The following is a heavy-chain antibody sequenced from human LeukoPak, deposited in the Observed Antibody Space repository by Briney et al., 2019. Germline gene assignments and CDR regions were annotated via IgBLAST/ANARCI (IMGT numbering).Heavy chain of an antibody. CDR1: GFIFNNYI. V-gene: IGHV3-21*01. CDR3: ARDSSGPWFDP. Sequence: PGGSLRLSCAVSGFIFNNYIMNWVRQAPGKGLEWVSSITGSGSFVYYADSVKGRFTISRANAKNSLFLRMNSLRAEDTAVYYCARDSSGPWFDPWGQGTLVTVSS. J-gene: IGHJ5*02. D-gene: IGHD6-6*01. CDR2: ITGSGSFV.